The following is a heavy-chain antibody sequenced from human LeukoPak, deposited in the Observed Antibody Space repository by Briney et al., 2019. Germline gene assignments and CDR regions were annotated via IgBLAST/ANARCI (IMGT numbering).Heavy chain of an antibody. D-gene: IGHD5-18*01. CDR3: ARDPPTVDTAMANAFDI. CDR1: GYTFTSYY. CDR2: INPSGGST. Sequence: ASVKVSCKASGYTFTSYYMHWVRQAPGQGLEWMGIINPSGGSTSYAQKFQGRVTMTRDTSTSTVYMELSSLRPEDTAVYYCARDPPTVDTAMANAFDIWGQGTMVTVSS. V-gene: IGHV1-46*01. J-gene: IGHJ3*02.